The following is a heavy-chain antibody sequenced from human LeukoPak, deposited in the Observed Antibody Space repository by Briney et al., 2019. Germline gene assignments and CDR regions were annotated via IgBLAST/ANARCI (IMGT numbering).Heavy chain of an antibody. Sequence: SETLSLTCTVSGGSISGYYWSWIRQPPGKGLEWIGYIYYSGRTNYNPSLKSRVNISVDTSKNQFSLKLSSVTAADTAVYYCARDRKFIGSTYYYYYMDVWGKGTTVTVSS. V-gene: IGHV4-59*01. J-gene: IGHJ6*03. D-gene: IGHD2/OR15-2a*01. CDR3: ARDRKFIGSTYYYYYMDV. CDR1: GGSISGYY. CDR2: IYYSGRT.